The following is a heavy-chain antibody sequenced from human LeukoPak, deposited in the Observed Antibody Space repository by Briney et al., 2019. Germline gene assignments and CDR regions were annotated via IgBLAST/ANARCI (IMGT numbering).Heavy chain of an antibody. CDR3: ASDVGPFDH. J-gene: IGHJ4*02. D-gene: IGHD1-26*01. Sequence: GGSLRLSCAASGITFTGYWMSWVRQAPGKGLEWVANIKQDGSERYYVDSVKGRFTISRDDAKSSLYLQMNSLRVEDTAVYYCASDVGPFDHGGQGTLVTVSS. CDR2: IKQDGSER. V-gene: IGHV3-7*01. CDR1: GITFTGYW.